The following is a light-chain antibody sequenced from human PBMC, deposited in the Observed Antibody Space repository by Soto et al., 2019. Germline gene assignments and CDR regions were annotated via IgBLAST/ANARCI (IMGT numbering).Light chain of an antibody. Sequence: EMGMTQTPGALSISPGERATLSFRASQSVSNNYLAWYQQKPGQAPRLLIYGALSRATGIPDRFSGSGSGTDFTLTISRLEPEDFAVYYCQQYGSSPWTFGQGTKVDI. J-gene: IGKJ1*01. CDR2: GAL. V-gene: IGKV3-20*01. CDR3: QQYGSSPWT. CDR1: QSVSNNY.